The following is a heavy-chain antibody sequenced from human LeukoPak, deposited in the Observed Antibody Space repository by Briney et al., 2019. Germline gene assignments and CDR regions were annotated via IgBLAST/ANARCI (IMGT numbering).Heavy chain of an antibody. J-gene: IGHJ4*02. CDR2: INHSGST. D-gene: IGHD2-21*02. Sequence: PSETLSLTCAVYGGSFSGYYWSWIRQPPGKGLEWIGEINHSGSTNYNPSLKSRVTISIDTSKNQFSLKLNSMTAADTAVYYCARGLRGDASSWGQGTLVTVSS. CDR1: GGSFSGYY. V-gene: IGHV4-34*01. CDR3: ARGLRGDASS.